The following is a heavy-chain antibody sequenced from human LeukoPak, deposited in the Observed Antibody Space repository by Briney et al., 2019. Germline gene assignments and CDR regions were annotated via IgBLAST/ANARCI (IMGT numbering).Heavy chain of an antibody. Sequence: SETLSLTCTVSGGSISSYYWSWIRQPPGKGLEWIGYISNSGSTNNSPSLKSRLTMSIDTSKNQFSLRLNSVTAADTAVYYCARAGSGYSFDNWGQGKLVTVSS. CDR3: ARAGSGYSFDN. J-gene: IGHJ4*02. D-gene: IGHD3-22*01. CDR1: GGSISSYY. CDR2: ISNSGST. V-gene: IGHV4-59*01.